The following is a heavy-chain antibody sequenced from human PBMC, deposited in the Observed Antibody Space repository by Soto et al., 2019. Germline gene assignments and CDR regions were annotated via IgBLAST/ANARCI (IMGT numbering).Heavy chain of an antibody. CDR3: ARDRYYGSGSYLFDP. D-gene: IGHD3-10*01. CDR1: GYTFTGYG. V-gene: IGHV1-18*01. CDR2: ISAYNDNT. J-gene: IGHJ5*02. Sequence: GASVKVSCKTSGYTFTGYGISWVRQAPGQGLEWMGWISAYNDNTDYAQKLQGRVTMTTDTSTSTAYMELRSLRSDDTAVYYCARDRYYGSGSYLFDPWGQGTLVTVSS.